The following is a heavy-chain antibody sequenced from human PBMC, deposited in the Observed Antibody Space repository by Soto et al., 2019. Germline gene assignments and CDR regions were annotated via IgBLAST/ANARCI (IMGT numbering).Heavy chain of an antibody. Sequence: EVQLVESGGGLVQPGGSLRLSCAASGFTFSSYSMNWVRQATGKGLEWVSYISSSSSTIYYADSVKGRFTISRDNAKTSLYLQMNSPRDEDTAVYYCARDGGSLGYWGQGTLVTVSS. D-gene: IGHD1-26*01. V-gene: IGHV3-48*02. CDR2: ISSSSSTI. CDR3: ARDGGSLGY. CDR1: GFTFSSYS. J-gene: IGHJ4*03.